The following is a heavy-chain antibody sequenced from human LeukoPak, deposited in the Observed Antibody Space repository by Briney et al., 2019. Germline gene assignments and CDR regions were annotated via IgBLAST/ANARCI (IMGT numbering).Heavy chain of an antibody. CDR3: ARGRGGTPFDF. Sequence: GGSLRLSCVASGFNFRAYGMQWVRQAPGQGLEYISAISADGGTTFHAESVKGRFTISRDNSKNTLYLQMGSLRIDDSALYYCARGRGGTPFDFWGHGTLITVSS. J-gene: IGHJ4*01. CDR1: GFNFRAYG. D-gene: IGHD3-10*01. CDR2: ISADGGTT. V-gene: IGHV3-64*02.